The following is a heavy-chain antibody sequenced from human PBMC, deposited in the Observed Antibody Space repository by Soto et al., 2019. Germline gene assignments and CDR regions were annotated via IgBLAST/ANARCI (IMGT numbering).Heavy chain of an antibody. Sequence: VQLEQSGAEVKKPGASVKVSCRTSGYTFTHYYIHWVRQAPGQGLEWLGIINPASGSTNYAQDFQGRVTLTMDTSTTTVYMELRGLRAEDTAISYCARDLAAGDHWGQGTLVTVSS. J-gene: IGHJ4*02. CDR2: INPASGST. V-gene: IGHV1-46*01. CDR1: GYTFTHYY. CDR3: ARDLAAGDH. D-gene: IGHD6-13*01.